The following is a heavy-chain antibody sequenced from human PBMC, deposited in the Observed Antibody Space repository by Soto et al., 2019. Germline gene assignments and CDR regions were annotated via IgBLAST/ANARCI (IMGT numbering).Heavy chain of an antibody. CDR2: INAGNGNT. V-gene: IGHV1-3*01. D-gene: IGHD2-21*01. J-gene: IGHJ4*02. CDR1: GYTFTTYA. CDR3: VREHDLLIAYSIHY. Sequence: ASVKVSCKGSGYTFTTYAVQWVRQAPGQRLEWMGWINAGNGNTKYSQKFQGRVSITRDISATTAYMELSSLRSEDTAVYYCVREHDLLIAYSIHYPGQATRVSVSS.